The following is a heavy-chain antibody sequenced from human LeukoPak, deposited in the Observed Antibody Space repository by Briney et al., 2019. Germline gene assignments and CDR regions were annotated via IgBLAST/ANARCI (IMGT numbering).Heavy chain of an antibody. Sequence: ASVKVSCKASGYTFTSYGISWVRQAPGQGLEWMGWISAYNGNTNYAQKLQGRLTMPTHTSTNTAYLDPRSLRSDDTAVYHRASDYGGAPDIVVVVAVDYWGQGTLVTVSS. D-gene: IGHD2-15*01. CDR3: ASDYGGAPDIVVVVAVDY. J-gene: IGHJ4*02. CDR1: GYTFTSYG. CDR2: ISAYNGNT. V-gene: IGHV1-18*01.